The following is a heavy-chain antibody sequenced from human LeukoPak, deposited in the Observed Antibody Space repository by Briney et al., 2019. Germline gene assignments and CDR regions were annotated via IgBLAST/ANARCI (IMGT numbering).Heavy chain of an antibody. Sequence: GGSLRLSCAASGFTVSSNYMSWVRQAPGKGLEWVSVIYSGGSTYYADSVKGRFTISRDNSKNTLYLQMNSLRAEDTAVYYCATSHSGSNWSFTYWGQGTLVTVSS. CDR1: GFTVSSNY. J-gene: IGHJ4*02. V-gene: IGHV3-53*01. CDR3: ATSHSGSNWSFTY. D-gene: IGHD1-26*01. CDR2: IYSGGST.